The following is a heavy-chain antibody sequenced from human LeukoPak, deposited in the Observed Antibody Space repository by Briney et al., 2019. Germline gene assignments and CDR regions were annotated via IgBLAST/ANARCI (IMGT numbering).Heavy chain of an antibody. Sequence: GGSLRLSCAASGFTFSSYSMNWVRQAPGKGLEWVSYISSSSSTIYYADSVKGRFTISRDNAKNSLYLQMNSLRAEDTAVYYCARDLSYCCSTSCYPPYGMDVWGQGTTVTVSS. CDR2: ISSSSSTI. CDR1: GFTFSSYS. CDR3: ARDLSYCCSTSCYPPYGMDV. D-gene: IGHD2-2*01. V-gene: IGHV3-48*01. J-gene: IGHJ6*02.